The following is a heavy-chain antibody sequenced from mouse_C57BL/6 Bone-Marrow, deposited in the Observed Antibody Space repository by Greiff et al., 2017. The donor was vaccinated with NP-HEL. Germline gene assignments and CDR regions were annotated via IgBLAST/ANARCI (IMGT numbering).Heavy chain of an antibody. V-gene: IGHV1-81*01. Sequence: VKLLESGAELARPGASVKLSCKASGYTFTSYGISWVKQRTGQGLEWIGEISPRSGNTYYNEKFKGKATLTADKSSSTAYMELRSLTSEDSAVYFCARGGYGNYCWFAYWGQGTLVTVSA. CDR3: ARGGYGNYCWFAY. D-gene: IGHD2-10*02. CDR1: GYTFTSYG. J-gene: IGHJ3*01. CDR2: ISPRSGNT.